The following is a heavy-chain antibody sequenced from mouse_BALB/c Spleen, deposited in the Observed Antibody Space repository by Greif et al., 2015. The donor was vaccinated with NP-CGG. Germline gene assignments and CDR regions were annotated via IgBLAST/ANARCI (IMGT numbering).Heavy chain of an antibody. D-gene: IGHD4-1*01. CDR3: ARVARDWEREYYFDY. CDR1: GFTFSSFG. CDR2: ISSGSSTI. V-gene: IGHV5-17*02. J-gene: IGHJ2*01. Sequence: DVKLVESGGGLVQPGGSRKLSCAASGFTFSSFGMHWVRQAPEKGLEWVAYISSGSSTIYYADTVKGRFTISRDNPKNTLFLQMTSLRSEDTAMYYCARVARDWEREYYFDYWGQGTTLTVSS.